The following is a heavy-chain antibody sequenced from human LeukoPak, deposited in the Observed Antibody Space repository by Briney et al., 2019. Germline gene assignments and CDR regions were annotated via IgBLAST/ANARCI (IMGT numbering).Heavy chain of an antibody. V-gene: IGHV3-66*01. CDR3: ARWSSSSGWYLSYFDY. J-gene: IGHJ4*02. D-gene: IGHD6-13*01. CDR1: GLTVSSNY. CDR2: IYSGGST. Sequence: GGSLRLSCAASGLTVSSNYMSWVRQAPGKGLEWVSVIYSGGSTYYADSVKGRFTISRDNSKNTLYLQMNSLRAEDTAVYYCARWSSSSGWYLSYFDYWGQGTLVTVSS.